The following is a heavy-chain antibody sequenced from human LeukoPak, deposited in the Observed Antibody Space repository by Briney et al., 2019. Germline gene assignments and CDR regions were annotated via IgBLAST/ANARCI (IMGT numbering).Heavy chain of an antibody. J-gene: IGHJ4*02. CDR1: GGSISSSSYY. Sequence: SETLSLTCTVSGGSISSSSYYWGWIRQPPGKGLEWIGSIYYSGSTYYNPSLKSRVTISVDTSKNQFSLKLSSVTAADTAVYYCAREWVAQQLVTLDYWGQGTLVTVSS. CDR2: IYYSGST. CDR3: AREWVAQQLVTLDY. D-gene: IGHD6-13*01. V-gene: IGHV4-39*07.